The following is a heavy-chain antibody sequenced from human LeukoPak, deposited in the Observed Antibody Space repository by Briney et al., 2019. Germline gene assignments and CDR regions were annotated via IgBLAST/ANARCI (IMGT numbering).Heavy chain of an antibody. J-gene: IGHJ4*02. CDR1: GFTFSDYS. V-gene: IGHV3-48*01. D-gene: IGHD5-24*01. CDR2: IGIDSGKT. CDR3: ARDYKYAFDN. Sequence: GGSLRLSCAASGFTFSDYSMNWVRQAPGKGLEWISYIGIDSGKTNYADSVRGRFTISGDKAKNSLYLQMDSLRVEDTAVYYCARDYKYAFDNWGQGTLVTVSS.